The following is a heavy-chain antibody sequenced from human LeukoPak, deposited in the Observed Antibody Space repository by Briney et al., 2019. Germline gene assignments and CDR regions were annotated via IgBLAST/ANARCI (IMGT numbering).Heavy chain of an antibody. CDR2: ISSSSSYI. CDR1: GFTFSSYS. CDR3: AGGSRVPNPPQP. V-gene: IGHV3-21*01. D-gene: IGHD3-10*01. Sequence: GGSLRLSCAASGFTFSSYSMNWVRQAPGKGLEWVSSISSSSSYIYYADSVKGRFTISRDNAKNSLYLQVNSLRAEDTAVYYCAGGSRVPNPPQPWGQGTLVTVSS. J-gene: IGHJ4*02.